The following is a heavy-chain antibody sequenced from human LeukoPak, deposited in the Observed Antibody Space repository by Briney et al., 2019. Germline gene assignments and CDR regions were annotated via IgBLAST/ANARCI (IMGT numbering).Heavy chain of an antibody. CDR2: IRGSGGNT. V-gene: IGHV3-23*01. CDR3: AKDSYSSSAVTFDY. D-gene: IGHD6-6*01. CDR1: GFTFSSYS. J-gene: IGHJ4*02. Sequence: GGSLRLSCAASGFTFSSYSMNWVRQAPGKGLEWVSAIRGSGGNTYYADSVKGRFTISRDNSKNTLYLQMNSLRAEDTAVYYCAKDSYSSSAVTFDYWGQGTLVTVSS.